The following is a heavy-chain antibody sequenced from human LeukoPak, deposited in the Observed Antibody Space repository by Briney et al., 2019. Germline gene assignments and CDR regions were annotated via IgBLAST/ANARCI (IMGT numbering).Heavy chain of an antibody. J-gene: IGHJ5*02. Sequence: SVKVSCKASGYTFTSYGISWVRQAPGQGLEWMGRIIPILGIANYAQKFQGRVTITADKSTSTAYMELSSLRSEDTAVYYCARVNRWNHWIDPWGQGTLVTVSS. V-gene: IGHV1-69*04. CDR3: ARVNRWNHWIDP. D-gene: IGHD1-1*01. CDR2: IIPILGIA. CDR1: GYTFTSYG.